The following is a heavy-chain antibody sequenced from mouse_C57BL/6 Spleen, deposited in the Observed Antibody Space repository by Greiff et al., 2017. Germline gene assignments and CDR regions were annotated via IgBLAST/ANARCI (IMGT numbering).Heavy chain of an antibody. CDR2: IRNKANGYTT. V-gene: IGHV7-3*01. D-gene: IGHD3-2*02. CDR1: GFTFTDYY. J-gene: IGHJ4*01. CDR3: ERCLIAQATPYYAMDY. Sequence: EVKLVESGGGLVQPGGSLSLSCAASGFTFTDYYMSWVRQPPGKALEWLGFIRNKANGYTTEYSASVKGRFTISRDNSQSILYLQMNALRAEDSATYYCERCLIAQATPYYAMDYWGQGTSVTVSS.